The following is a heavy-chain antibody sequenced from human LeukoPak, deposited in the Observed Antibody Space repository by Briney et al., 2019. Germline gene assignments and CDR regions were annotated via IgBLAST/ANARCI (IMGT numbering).Heavy chain of an antibody. CDR1: GGSISSGGYY. CDR3: ARSHLFRGFLDY. D-gene: IGHD3-10*01. CDR2: IYYSGST. Sequence: PSETLSLTCTVSGGSISSGGYYWSWIRQHPGKGLEWIGYIYYSGSTYYNPSLKSRVTISVDTSKNQFSLKLSSVTAADTAVYYCARSHLFRGFLDYWGQGTLVTVSS. J-gene: IGHJ4*02. V-gene: IGHV4-31*03.